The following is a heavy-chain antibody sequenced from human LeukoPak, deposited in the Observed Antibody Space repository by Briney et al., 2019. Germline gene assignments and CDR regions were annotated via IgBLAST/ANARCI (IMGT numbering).Heavy chain of an antibody. CDR2: ISSSSSYT. D-gene: IGHD4-17*01. CDR3: ARSMTTVTTIDY. J-gene: IGHJ4*02. CDR1: EFTFSDYY. Sequence: KPGGSLRLSCAASEFTFSDYYMSWIRQAPGKGLEWVSYISSSSSYTNYADSVKGRFTISRDNAKNSLYLQMNSLRAEDTAVYYCARSMTTVTTIDYWVQGTLVTVSS. V-gene: IGHV3-11*06.